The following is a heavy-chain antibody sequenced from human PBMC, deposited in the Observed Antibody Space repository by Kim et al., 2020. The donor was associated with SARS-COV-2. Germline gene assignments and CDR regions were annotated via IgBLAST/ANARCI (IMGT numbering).Heavy chain of an antibody. CDR2: ET. J-gene: IGHJ4*02. D-gene: IGHD1-26*01. CDR3: ARPGNTTTLDK. Sequence: ETKYAQKFQGRVTMTRDTSISTAYMDLKSLTPDDTAVYYCARPGNTTTLDKWGQGTLVTVSS. V-gene: IGHV1-2*02.